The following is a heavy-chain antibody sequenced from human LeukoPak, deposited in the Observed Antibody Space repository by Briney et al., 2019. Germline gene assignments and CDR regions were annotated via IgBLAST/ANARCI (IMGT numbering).Heavy chain of an antibody. CDR2: ISGSGDTT. Sequence: PGGSLRLSCAASGFTSSNNAMSWVRQAPGKGLEWVSGISGSGDTTYYADSVKGRSTISRDNSKNMLYLQMNSLRAEDTAVYYCAEDKSLAAYTLDYWGQGTLVTVSS. V-gene: IGHV3-23*01. J-gene: IGHJ4*02. CDR1: GFTSSNNA. CDR3: AEDKSLAAYTLDY. D-gene: IGHD6-6*01.